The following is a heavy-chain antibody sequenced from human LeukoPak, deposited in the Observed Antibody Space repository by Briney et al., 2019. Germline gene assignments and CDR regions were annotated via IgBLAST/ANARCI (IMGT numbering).Heavy chain of an antibody. Sequence: ASVKVSCKASGGTFSSYAISWVRQAPGQGLEWMGIINPSGGSTSYAQKFQGRVSMTRDTSTSTVYMELSSLRSEDTAVYYCARDVGVAVYYMDVWGKGTTVTVSS. D-gene: IGHD2-15*01. J-gene: IGHJ6*03. CDR1: GGTFSSYA. CDR2: INPSGGST. CDR3: ARDVGVAVYYMDV. V-gene: IGHV1-46*01.